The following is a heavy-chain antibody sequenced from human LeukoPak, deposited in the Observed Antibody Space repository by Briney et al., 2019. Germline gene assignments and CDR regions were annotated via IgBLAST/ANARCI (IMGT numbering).Heavy chain of an antibody. V-gene: IGHV3-53*01. J-gene: IGHJ4*02. D-gene: IGHD2/OR15-2a*01. CDR2: IYSGGST. Sequence: GGSLRLSCAASGFIVSSSHMTWVRQTPGKGLEWVSVIYSGGSTFYADSVKGRFTISRDNSRNTLSLQMNSLRAEDTAVYYCARGRNYFPIDYWGQGTLVTVS. CDR1: GFIVSSSH. CDR3: ARGRNYFPIDY.